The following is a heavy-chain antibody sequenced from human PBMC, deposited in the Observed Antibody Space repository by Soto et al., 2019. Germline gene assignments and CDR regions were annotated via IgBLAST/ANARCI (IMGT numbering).Heavy chain of an antibody. CDR2: ASYDGSDK. Sequence: QVQLVESGGGVVQPGRSLRLSCAASGFTFSSYGMHWVRQAPGKGLEWVAVASYDGSDKYYADSVKGRFTISRYNSKNTLYLQMNSLRVEEDTAVYYCVRGSRYSSSWYEGDYWGQGTLVTVSS. J-gene: IGHJ4*02. D-gene: IGHD6-13*01. CDR1: GFTFSSYG. CDR3: VRGSRYSSSWYEGDY. V-gene: IGHV3-30*03.